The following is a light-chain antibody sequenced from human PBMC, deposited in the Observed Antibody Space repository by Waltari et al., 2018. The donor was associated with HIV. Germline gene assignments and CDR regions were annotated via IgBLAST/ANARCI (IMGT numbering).Light chain of an antibody. J-gene: IGKJ2*01. CDR1: QSVGIY. Sequence: EIVLTQSPATLSLSPGERATLSCRASQSVGIYLAWYQQKPGQAPRLLIYDVSNRATGIPARFSDSGSGTDFTLTISSLEPEDFAVYYCQQRTNWPPMYTFGQGTKLEIK. CDR2: DVS. CDR3: QQRTNWPPMYT. V-gene: IGKV3-11*01.